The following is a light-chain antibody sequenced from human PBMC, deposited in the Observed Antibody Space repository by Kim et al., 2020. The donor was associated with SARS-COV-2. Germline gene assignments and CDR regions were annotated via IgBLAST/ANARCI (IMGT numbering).Light chain of an antibody. J-gene: IGLJ2*01. CDR1: SGDVGGYNH. CDR3: SSYADSNMGV. Sequence: QSALTQPPSASGSPGQSVTISCTGTSGDVGGYNHVSWYQQHPGKAPKLMIHEVSKRPSGVPARFSGSKSGNTASLTVSGLQAEDEAYYYCSSYADSNMGVFGGGTKLTVL. V-gene: IGLV2-8*01. CDR2: EVS.